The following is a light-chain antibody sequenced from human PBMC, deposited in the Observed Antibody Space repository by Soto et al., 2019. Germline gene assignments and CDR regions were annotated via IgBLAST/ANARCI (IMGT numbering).Light chain of an antibody. CDR3: QQRSTWPPLT. CDR2: DTS. V-gene: IGKV3-11*01. Sequence: EIVLTQSPSTLSASPGESAALSCRASQDVGHYVAWYRQIPGQAPRLLIYDTSNMAAGIPDRFRGSGSGTDFTLTISSLEPDDFAVYYCQQRSTWPPLTFGGGTKVEIK. CDR1: QDVGHY. J-gene: IGKJ4*01.